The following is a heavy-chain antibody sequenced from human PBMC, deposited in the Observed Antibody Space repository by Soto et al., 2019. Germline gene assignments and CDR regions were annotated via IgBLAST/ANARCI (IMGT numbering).Heavy chain of an antibody. CDR1: GGSISSYY. D-gene: IGHD6-25*01. J-gene: IGHJ2*01. CDR2: IYYSGST. Sequence: QVQLQESGPGLVKPSETLSLTCTVSGGSISSYYWSWIRQPPGKGLEWIGYIYYSGSTNYNPSLKSRVTISVDTSKNQFSLKLSSVTAADTAVYYCARQGYSSDAYFDLWGRGTLVTVSS. CDR3: ARQGYSSDAYFDL. V-gene: IGHV4-59*08.